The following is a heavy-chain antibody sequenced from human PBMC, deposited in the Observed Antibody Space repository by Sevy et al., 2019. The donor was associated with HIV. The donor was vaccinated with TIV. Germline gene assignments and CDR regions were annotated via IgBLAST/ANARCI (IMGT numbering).Heavy chain of an antibody. Sequence: SETLSLTCAVSGGSISSSNWWSWVRQPPGKGMEWIGEIYHSGSTNYNPSLKSRVTISVDKSKNQFSLKLSSVTAADTAVYYCARAPGGSGSYDYYYGMDVWGQRTTVTVSS. CDR3: ARAPGGSGSYDYYYGMDV. D-gene: IGHD3-10*01. V-gene: IGHV4-4*02. CDR1: GGSISSSNW. CDR2: IYHSGST. J-gene: IGHJ6*02.